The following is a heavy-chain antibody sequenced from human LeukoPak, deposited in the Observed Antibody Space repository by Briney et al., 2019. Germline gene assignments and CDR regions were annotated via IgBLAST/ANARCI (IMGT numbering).Heavy chain of an antibody. V-gene: IGHV3-48*03. J-gene: IGHJ4*02. D-gene: IGHD3-9*01. CDR2: ISSSGSTI. CDR3: ARTYFDILTGYYTFDY. CDR1: VFTFSSYE. Sequence: GGSLRLSCAASVFTFSSYEMNWVRQAPGKGLEWVSYISSSGSTIYYADSVKGRFTISRDNAKNSLYLQMNSLRAEDTAVYYCARTYFDILTGYYTFDYWGQGTLVTVSS.